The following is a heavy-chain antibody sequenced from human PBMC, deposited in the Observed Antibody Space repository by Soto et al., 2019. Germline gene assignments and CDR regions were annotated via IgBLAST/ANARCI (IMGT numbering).Heavy chain of an antibody. J-gene: IGHJ5*02. D-gene: IGHD2-21*02. V-gene: IGHV4-59*08. CDR1: GGSLSSYY. CDR3: ARTSSPVVTYAWLDP. CDR2: IYYNGST. Sequence: QVQVQESGPGLVKPSETLSLTCTVSGGSLSSYYWSWVRQPPGKGLEWIGYIYYNGSTNYNPSLKNRVTISLDTSKNQYSLKLTSVTAADTAVYYCARTSSPVVTYAWLDPWGQGTLVTVSS.